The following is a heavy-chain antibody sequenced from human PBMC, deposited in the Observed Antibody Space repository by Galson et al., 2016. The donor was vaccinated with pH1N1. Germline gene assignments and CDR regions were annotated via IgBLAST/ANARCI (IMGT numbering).Heavy chain of an antibody. J-gene: IGHJ2*01. CDR2: IIPIFNTA. Sequence: SVKVSCKASGGTFGSYSINWVRQAPGQGLEWMGGIIPIFNTAKYAHNFQGRVTITADESTTTAYMELSSLRSEDTAVYYCAREDYEDTDLSDWYFDLWGRGTLLTVSS. CDR1: GGTFGSYS. D-gene: IGHD3-16*01. CDR3: AREDYEDTDLSDWYFDL. V-gene: IGHV1-69*13.